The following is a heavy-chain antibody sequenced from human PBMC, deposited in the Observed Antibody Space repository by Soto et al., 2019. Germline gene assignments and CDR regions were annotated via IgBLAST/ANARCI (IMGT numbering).Heavy chain of an antibody. V-gene: IGHV4-34*01. D-gene: IGHD2-15*01. J-gene: IGHJ5*02. CDR3: ARGSLVVVVAATRTWFDP. CDR2: INHSGST. Sequence: PSETLSLTCAVYGGSFSGYYWSWIRQPPGKGLEWIGEINHSGSTNYNPSLKSRVTISVDTSKNQFSLKLSSVTAADTAVYYCARGSLVVVVAATRTWFDPWRQGTLVTVSS. CDR1: GGSFSGYY.